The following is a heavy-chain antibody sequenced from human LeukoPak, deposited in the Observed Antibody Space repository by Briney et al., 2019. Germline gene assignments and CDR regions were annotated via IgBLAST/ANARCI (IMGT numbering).Heavy chain of an antibody. CDR1: GGSISSYY. J-gene: IGHJ6*03. CDR2: IYYSGST. CDR3: ARNGYYYDSSGYYNNYYYYMDV. V-gene: IGHV4-59*01. Sequence: SETLSLTCTVSGGSISSYYWSWIRQPPGKGLEWIGYIYYSGSTNYNPSLKSRVTISVDTSKNQFSLKLSSVTAADTAVYYCARNGYYYDSSGYYNNYYYYMDVWGKGTTVTGSS. D-gene: IGHD3-22*01.